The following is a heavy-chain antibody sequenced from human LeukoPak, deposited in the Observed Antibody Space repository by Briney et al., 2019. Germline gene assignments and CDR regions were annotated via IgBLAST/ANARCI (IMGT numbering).Heavy chain of an antibody. Sequence: SETLSLTCSVSSYSISRGYYLGWIRQSPGKGLEWIGNIHHTGSTSYNPSLESRVTISLDMSKNQFSLRLSSVTAADTALYYFARSSYYDSTPLPLNWGQGTLVTVSS. CDR2: IHHTGST. CDR3: ARSSYYDSTPLPLN. D-gene: IGHD3-22*01. V-gene: IGHV4-38-2*02. J-gene: IGHJ4*02. CDR1: SYSISRGYY.